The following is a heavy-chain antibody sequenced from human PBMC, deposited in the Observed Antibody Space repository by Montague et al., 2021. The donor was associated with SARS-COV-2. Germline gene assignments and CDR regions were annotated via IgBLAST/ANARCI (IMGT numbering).Heavy chain of an antibody. J-gene: IGHJ6*03. D-gene: IGHD3-22*01. CDR2: INNSGST. V-gene: IGHV4-34*01. CDR3: ARGRIEVSMIVVVLTGASYYMDV. CDR1: GGSFSGYY. Sequence: TLSLTCAVYGGSFSGYYWSWIRQPPGKGLEWIGEINNSGSTNYNPSLKSRVTISVDTSKNQFSLKLHSVTAADTAVYYCARGRIEVSMIVVVLTGASYYMDVWGKGTTVTVSS.